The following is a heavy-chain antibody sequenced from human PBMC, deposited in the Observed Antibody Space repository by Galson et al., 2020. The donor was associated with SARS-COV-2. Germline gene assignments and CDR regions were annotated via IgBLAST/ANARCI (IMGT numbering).Heavy chain of an antibody. J-gene: IGHJ4*02. CDR2: IKHNSGGT. D-gene: IGHD6-13*01. V-gene: IGHV1-2*02. CDR3: ARDRSSAPDDFYC. Sequence: ASVKDSCKASGYTFSDYYMHWVRQAPGQGLEWMGWIKHNSGGTNYDQRFKGRVTMTGDTSISTAYMELKNLRSDDTAVYYCARDRSSAPDDFYCWGQGALGSVSS. CDR1: GYTFSDYY.